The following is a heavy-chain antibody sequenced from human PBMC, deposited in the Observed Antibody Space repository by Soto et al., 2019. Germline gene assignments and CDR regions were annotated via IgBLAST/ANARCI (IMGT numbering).Heavy chain of an antibody. CDR3: ARRYGRAFDY. CDR2: IFYTGRT. CDR1: DGSISTSSYY. V-gene: IGHV4-39*01. Sequence: PSETLSLTCTVSDGSISTSSYYWGWIRQSPGKGLEWIGTIFYTGRTNYNPSLKSQHTLSVDTSKNQFSLKLSSVTAADTAVYYCARRYGRAFDYWGQGTLVTVSS. J-gene: IGHJ4*02. D-gene: IGHD1-1*01.